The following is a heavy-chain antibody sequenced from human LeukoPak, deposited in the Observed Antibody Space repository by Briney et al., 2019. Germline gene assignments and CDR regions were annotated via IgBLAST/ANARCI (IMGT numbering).Heavy chain of an antibody. V-gene: IGHV3-64*02. CDR1: GFTFSLYD. CDR2: ITSNGGNA. D-gene: IGHD5-18*01. CDR3: AKPLTSYSSGFSDAFDV. Sequence: PGGSLRLSCAASGFTFSLYDMHWVRQAPGKGLEHVSSITSNGGNAYYADSVKGRFTISRDNSKDTLFLQLGRLRAEDIGVYYCAKPLTSYSSGFSDAFDVWGHGTMVTVSS. J-gene: IGHJ3*01.